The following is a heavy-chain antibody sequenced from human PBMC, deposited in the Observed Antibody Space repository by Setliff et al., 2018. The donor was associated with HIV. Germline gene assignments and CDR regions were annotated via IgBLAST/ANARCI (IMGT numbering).Heavy chain of an antibody. CDR3: ARATEAGTIDY. CDR1: GYIFTKYG. CDR2: INPSGGGT. D-gene: IGHD1-1*01. J-gene: IGHJ4*02. Sequence: ASVKVSCKASGYIFTKYGISWVRQAPGQGLEWMGIINPSGGGTTYARKFQGRVTVTRDTSTTTVYMELSGLRSEDTAVYYCARATEAGTIDYWGQGTRVTVSS. V-gene: IGHV1-46*01.